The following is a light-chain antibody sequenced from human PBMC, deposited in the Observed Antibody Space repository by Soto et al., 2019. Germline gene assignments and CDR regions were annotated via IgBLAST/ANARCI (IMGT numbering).Light chain of an antibody. J-gene: IGLJ1*01. CDR1: SSNIGSNT. Sequence: QSVLTQPPSASGTPGQRVIISCSGSSSNIGSNTVNWYQQLPGTAPKLLIYSNNQRPSGAPDRFSGSKSGTSASLAISGLQSEDEADYYCAAWDDSLNGSYVFGTGTKVTVL. CDR2: SNN. CDR3: AAWDDSLNGSYV. V-gene: IGLV1-44*01.